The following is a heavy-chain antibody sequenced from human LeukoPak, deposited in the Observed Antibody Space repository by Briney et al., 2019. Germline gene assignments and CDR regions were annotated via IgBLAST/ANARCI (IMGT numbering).Heavy chain of an antibody. Sequence: ASVKVPCKASGYTFTGYYMHWVRQAPGQGLEWMGWINPNSGGTNYAQKFQGRVTMTRDTSISTAYMELSRLRSDDTAVYYCARPRRIAAAGTFDPWGQGTLVTVSS. J-gene: IGHJ5*02. D-gene: IGHD6-13*01. CDR1: GYTFTGYY. CDR3: ARPRRIAAAGTFDP. CDR2: INPNSGGT. V-gene: IGHV1-2*02.